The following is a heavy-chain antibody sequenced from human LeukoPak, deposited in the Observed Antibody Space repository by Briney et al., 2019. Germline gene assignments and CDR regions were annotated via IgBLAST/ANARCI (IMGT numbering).Heavy chain of an antibody. CDR3: ARVSRIAAAGTPDY. CDR2: IYYSGST. Sequence: SETLSLTCTVSGGSISSYYWSWIRQPPGKGLEWIGYIYYSGSTNYNPSLKSGVTISVDTSKNQFPLKLSSVTAADTAVYYCARVSRIAAAGTPDYWGQGTLVTVSS. D-gene: IGHD6-13*01. V-gene: IGHV4-59*08. J-gene: IGHJ4*02. CDR1: GGSISSYY.